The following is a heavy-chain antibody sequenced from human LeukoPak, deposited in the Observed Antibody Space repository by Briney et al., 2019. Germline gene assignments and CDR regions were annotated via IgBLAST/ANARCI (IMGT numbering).Heavy chain of an antibody. Sequence: GGSLRLSCSASGFTFRNYAMNWVRQAPGKGLEWVSAISGNGDSTYYADSVKGRFTIPRDNSKNTLYLQMNSLRAEDTAVYYCAKDLHAFYDSSGYFDYWGQGTLVTVSS. V-gene: IGHV3-23*01. D-gene: IGHD3-22*01. CDR2: ISGNGDST. J-gene: IGHJ4*02. CDR3: AKDLHAFYDSSGYFDY. CDR1: GFTFRNYA.